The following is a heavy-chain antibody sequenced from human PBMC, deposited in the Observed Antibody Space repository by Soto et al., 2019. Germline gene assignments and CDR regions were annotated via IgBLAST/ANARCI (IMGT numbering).Heavy chain of an antibody. CDR3: ARVSGYYFLDY. V-gene: IGHV1-3*01. D-gene: IGHD5-12*01. J-gene: IGHJ4*02. CDR1: GYTFTNYA. CDR2: INAGNGNT. Sequence: VASVKVSCKASGYTFTNYAMHWVRQAPGQRLEWMGWINAGNGNTKYSQKFQGRVTITRDTSASTAYMELSSLRSEDTAVYYCARVSGYYFLDYWGQGTLVTVSS.